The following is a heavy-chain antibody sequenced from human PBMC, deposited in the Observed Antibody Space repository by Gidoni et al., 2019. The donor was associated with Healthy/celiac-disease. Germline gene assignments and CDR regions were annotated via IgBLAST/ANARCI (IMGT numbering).Heavy chain of an antibody. J-gene: IGHJ2*01. D-gene: IGHD3-3*01. CDR1: GGSISSSSYY. V-gene: IGHV4-39*01. Sequence: QLQLQESGPGLVKPSETLSLTCTVSGGSISSSSYYWGWIRQPPGKGLEWIGSIYYSGSTYYNPSLKSRVTISVDTSKNQFSLKLSSVTAADTAVYYCARLMDYDFWSGYPYWYFDLWGRGTLVTVSS. CDR3: ARLMDYDFWSGYPYWYFDL. CDR2: IYYSGST.